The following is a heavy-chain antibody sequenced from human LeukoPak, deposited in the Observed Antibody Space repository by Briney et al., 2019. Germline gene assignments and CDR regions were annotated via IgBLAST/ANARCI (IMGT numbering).Heavy chain of an antibody. CDR3: ARDVNGIRSGGNSWNNWFDP. J-gene: IGHJ5*02. D-gene: IGHD6-13*01. CDR2: ISYNGSNK. Sequence: GGSLRLSCAASGFTFSSYAMRWVRQAPGKGLEWVAVISYNGSNKYYADTVKGRFTISRDSSKNTLYLQMYSLRAEDTAVYYCARDVNGIRSGGNSWNNWFDPWGQGTLVTVSS. CDR1: GFTFSSYA. V-gene: IGHV3-30*14.